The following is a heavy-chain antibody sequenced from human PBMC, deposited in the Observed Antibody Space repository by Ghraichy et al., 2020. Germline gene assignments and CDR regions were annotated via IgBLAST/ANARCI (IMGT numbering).Heavy chain of an antibody. CDR1: GFTFSNYA. J-gene: IGHJ4*02. CDR3: EKWPITGTTGYFDY. Sequence: GGSLRLSCAASGFTFSNYAMNWVRQAPGKGLEWVSAISGSGGSTYYADSVKGRFTISRDNSKNTPYLQMNSLRAEDTALYYCEKWPITGTTGYFDYWGQGTLVTVSS. D-gene: IGHD1-7*01. CDR2: ISGSGGST. V-gene: IGHV3-23*01.